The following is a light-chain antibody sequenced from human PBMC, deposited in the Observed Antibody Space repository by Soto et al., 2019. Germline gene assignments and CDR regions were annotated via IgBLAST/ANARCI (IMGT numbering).Light chain of an antibody. CDR1: QSVPKNY. Sequence: EIMLTQSPGTLSLYPGERATLSCRASQSVPKNYLAWYQHKPGQAPRLLIYGPSSRATGIPDRFSGSGSGTDFTLSISRLEPEDFAVYYCHQYATSPQTFGQGTKVEIK. CDR2: GPS. V-gene: IGKV3-20*01. J-gene: IGKJ1*01. CDR3: HQYATSPQT.